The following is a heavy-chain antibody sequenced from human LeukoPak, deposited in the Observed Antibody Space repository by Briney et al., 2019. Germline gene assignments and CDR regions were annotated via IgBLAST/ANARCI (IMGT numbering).Heavy chain of an antibody. J-gene: IGHJ4*02. D-gene: IGHD3-22*01. V-gene: IGHV1-18*01. CDR3: ARDLNPYYYDSSGYPTPTGYFDY. CDR2: ISAYNGNT. CDR1: GYTFTSYG. Sequence: ASVTVSCKASGYTFTSYGISWVRQAPGQGLEWMGWISAYNGNTNYAQKLQGRVTMTTDTSTSTAYMELRSLRSDDTAVYYCARDLNPYYYDSSGYPTPTGYFDYWGQGTLVTVSS.